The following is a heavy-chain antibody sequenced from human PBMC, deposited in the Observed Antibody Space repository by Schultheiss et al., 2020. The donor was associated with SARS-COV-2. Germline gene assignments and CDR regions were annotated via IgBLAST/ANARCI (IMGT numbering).Heavy chain of an antibody. J-gene: IGHJ4*02. CDR3: ARSRDGYNYLGDY. Sequence: SQTLSLTCTVSGGSITSYYWNWIRQPPGKGLEWIGYIYYSGSTYYNPSLKSRVTISVDTSKNQFSLKLSSVTAADTAVYYCARSRDGYNYLGDYWGQGTLVTVSS. V-gene: IGHV4-59*12. CDR1: GGSITSYY. CDR2: IYYSGST. D-gene: IGHD5-24*01.